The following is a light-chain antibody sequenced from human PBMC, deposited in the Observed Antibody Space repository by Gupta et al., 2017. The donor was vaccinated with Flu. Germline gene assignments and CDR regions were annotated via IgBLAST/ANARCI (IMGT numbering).Light chain of an antibody. Sequence: DIPITQSPSSLSASVGDRVTITCRASQSISSYVNWYQQTPGKAPKFLIYSASNLQSGVSSRFSGSGSGTDVTLTISSLQPEDFATYYCQQSYTTPLTFGGGTKVEIK. CDR2: SAS. CDR1: QSISSY. CDR3: QQSYTTPLT. V-gene: IGKV1-39*01. J-gene: IGKJ4*01.